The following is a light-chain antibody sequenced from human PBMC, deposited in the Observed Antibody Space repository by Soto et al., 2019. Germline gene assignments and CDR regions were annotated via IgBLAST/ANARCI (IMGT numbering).Light chain of an antibody. CDR1: QSISDL. V-gene: IGKV1-5*03. Sequence: DIQITQSPSTLSASVGDRVTITCRASQSISDLLAWYQQKPGKAPKLLIYTASNLESGVPFRFSGSVSGTEFALTISSLQPDDFATYYCQQFHRYPWTFGQGTKVELK. CDR3: QQFHRYPWT. J-gene: IGKJ1*01. CDR2: TAS.